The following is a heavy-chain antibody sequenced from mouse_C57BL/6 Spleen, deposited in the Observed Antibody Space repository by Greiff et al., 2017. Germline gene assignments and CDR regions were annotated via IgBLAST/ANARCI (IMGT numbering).Heavy chain of an antibody. CDR1: GYTFTEYT. Sequence: QVQLQQSGAELVKPGASVKLSCKASGYTFTEYTIHWVKQRSGQGLEWIGWFYPGSGSIKYNEKFKDKATLTADKSSSTVYMELSRWTSEDSAVYFCARHEEGDYADWAWFAYWGQGTLVTVAA. V-gene: IGHV1-62-2*01. CDR3: ARHEEGDYADWAWFAY. J-gene: IGHJ3*01. D-gene: IGHD2-4*01. CDR2: FYPGSGSI.